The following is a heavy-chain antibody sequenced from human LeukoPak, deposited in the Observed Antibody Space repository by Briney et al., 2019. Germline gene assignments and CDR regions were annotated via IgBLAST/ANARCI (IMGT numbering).Heavy chain of an antibody. CDR3: ARDHQLWFGDNYFDY. CDR1: GFTFSNYA. CDR2: MSFDGSNK. J-gene: IGHJ4*02. D-gene: IGHD3-10*01. V-gene: IGHV3-30*04. Sequence: GRSLRLSCAASGFTFSNYAMHWVRQAPGKGLEWVAVMSFDGSNKYYADSVKGRFTISRDNSKNTLYLQMNSLRAEDTAVYYCARDHQLWFGDNYFDYWGQGTLVTVSS.